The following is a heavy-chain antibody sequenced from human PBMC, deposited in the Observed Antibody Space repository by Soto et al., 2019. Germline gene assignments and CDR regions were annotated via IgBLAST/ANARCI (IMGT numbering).Heavy chain of an antibody. V-gene: IGHV3-7*04. CDR3: ARGDYYDTSGPFSDAFDI. J-gene: IGHJ3*02. CDR2: IKPDGSEK. CDR1: GFTFNTYL. Sequence: GGSLRLSCAASGFTFNTYLMSWVRQAPGKGLEWVANIKPDGSEKWYVDSVKGRFTVSRDNAKNSLYLQMNSLRAEDTTVYFCARGDYYDTSGPFSDAFDIWGQGTMVTVSS. D-gene: IGHD3-22*01.